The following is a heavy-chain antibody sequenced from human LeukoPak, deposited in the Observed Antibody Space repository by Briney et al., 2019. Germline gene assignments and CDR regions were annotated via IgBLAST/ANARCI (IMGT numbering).Heavy chain of an antibody. Sequence: GGSLRLSCAASGFTVRSNYMSWVRQAPGKGLEWVSIIYNDGGTYYADSVKGRFTISRDNSKNTLFLQMNSLRAEDTAVYFCARLYYDILTAIRNWGQGTLVTVAS. V-gene: IGHV3-53*01. CDR1: GFTVRSNY. CDR3: ARLYYDILTAIRN. CDR2: IYNDGGT. J-gene: IGHJ4*02. D-gene: IGHD3-9*01.